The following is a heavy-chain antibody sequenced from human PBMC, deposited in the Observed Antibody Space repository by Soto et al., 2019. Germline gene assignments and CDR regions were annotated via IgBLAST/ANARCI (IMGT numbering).Heavy chain of an antibody. D-gene: IGHD3-16*01. V-gene: IGHV1-69*01. CDR1: GGLFSSFA. Sequence: QEQLVQSGPEVKKPGSSVKVSCKASGGLFSSFAISWVRQAPGQGLEWLGGIIPVFGTPTYAEKFQGRLTITADESTNTAYMELSSLRSGETAIYYCGRGGGPYVWFNEFWGQGTLVTVSS. CDR2: IIPVFGTP. CDR3: GRGGGPYVWFNEF. J-gene: IGHJ4*02.